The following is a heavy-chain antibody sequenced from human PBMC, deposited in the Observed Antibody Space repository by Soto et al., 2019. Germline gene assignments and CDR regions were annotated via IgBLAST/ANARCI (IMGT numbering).Heavy chain of an antibody. D-gene: IGHD2-15*01. Sequence: GGSLRLSCAASGFTFSSYSMNWVRQAPGKGLEWVSAVRGNGGNTYYADSVKGRFTISRDNSKNTLYLQMNSLGAEDTAVYYCAKDICSGGSCYAYFDYWGQGTLVTVS. CDR3: AKDICSGGSCYAYFDY. CDR1: GFTFSSYS. CDR2: VRGNGGNT. V-gene: IGHV3-23*01. J-gene: IGHJ4*02.